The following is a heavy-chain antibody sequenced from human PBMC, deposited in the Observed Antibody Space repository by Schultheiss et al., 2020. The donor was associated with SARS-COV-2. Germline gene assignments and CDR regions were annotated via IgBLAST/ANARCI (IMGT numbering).Heavy chain of an antibody. CDR1: GFTVSSNY. CDR3: ARDRIPGVGAFDI. D-gene: IGHD3-10*01. Sequence: GGSLRLSCAASGFTVSSNYMSWVRQAPGKGLEWVSLITSGGITYYADSVKGRFTISRDISKNTLYLQMSSLRAEDTAVYFCARDRIPGVGAFDIWGQGTVVTVSS. V-gene: IGHV3-66*01. J-gene: IGHJ3*02. CDR2: ITSGGIT.